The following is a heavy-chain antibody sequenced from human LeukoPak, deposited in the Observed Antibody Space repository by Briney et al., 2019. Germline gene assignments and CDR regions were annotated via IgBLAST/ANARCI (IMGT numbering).Heavy chain of an antibody. CDR3: ARDPTHYLRYGYFDY. J-gene: IGHJ4*02. CDR1: GFTFSTSV. D-gene: IGHD3-9*01. Sequence: GGSLRLSCTTSGFTFSTSVMNWVRQAPGKGLEWVSSINNVGSHIYYADSVRGRFIISRDNAKNSFFLQMSNLRAEDTAVYYCARDPTHYLRYGYFDYWGQGILVTVSS. V-gene: IGHV3-21*01. CDR2: INNVGSHI.